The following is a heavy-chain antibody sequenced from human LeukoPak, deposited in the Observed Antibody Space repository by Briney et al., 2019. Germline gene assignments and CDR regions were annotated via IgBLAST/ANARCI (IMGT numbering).Heavy chain of an antibody. J-gene: IGHJ3*02. D-gene: IGHD1-26*01. Sequence: ASVKVSCKAFGYTFTSNYMHWVRQAPGQGPEWMGVISPSGGSTTYAQKFQGRVTLTRDMSTSTDYLELSSLRSEDTAVYYCAREDDTGRYMGDDAFDIWGQGTMVTVSS. CDR2: ISPSGGST. CDR3: AREDDTGRYMGDDAFDI. V-gene: IGHV1-46*01. CDR1: GYTFTSNY.